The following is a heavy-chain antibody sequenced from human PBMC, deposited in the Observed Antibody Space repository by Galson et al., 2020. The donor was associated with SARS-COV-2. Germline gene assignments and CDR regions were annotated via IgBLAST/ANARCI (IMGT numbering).Heavy chain of an antibody. V-gene: IGHV1-69*13. CDR3: ARVGYSSSWYLGDYYYYGMDV. D-gene: IGHD6-13*01. CDR2: IIPIFGTA. CDR1: GGTFSSYA. J-gene: IGHJ6*02. Sequence: SVKVSCKASGGTFSSYAISWVRQAPGQGLEWMGGIIPIFGTANYAQKFQGRVTITADESTSTAYMELSSLRSEDTAVYYCARVGYSSSWYLGDYYYYGMDVWGQGTTVTVSS.